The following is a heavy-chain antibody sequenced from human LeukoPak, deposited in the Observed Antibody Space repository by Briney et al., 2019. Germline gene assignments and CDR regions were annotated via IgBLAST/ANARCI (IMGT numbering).Heavy chain of an antibody. CDR2: FDPEDGET. D-gene: IGHD3-22*01. CDR1: GYALTELS. V-gene: IGHV1-24*01. CDR3: ARGSTPSYYYDSSGHFDY. Sequence: GASVKVSCKVSGYALTELSMHWVRQAPGKGLEWMGGFDPEDGETIYAQKFQGRVTMTEDTSTDTAYMELSSLRSEDTAVYYCARGSTPSYYYDSSGHFDYWGQGTLVTVSS. J-gene: IGHJ4*02.